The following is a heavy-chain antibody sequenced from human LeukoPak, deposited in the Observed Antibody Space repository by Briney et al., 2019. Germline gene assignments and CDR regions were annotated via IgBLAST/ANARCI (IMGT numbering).Heavy chain of an antibody. CDR1: GCTFINAW. V-gene: IGHV3-15*01. D-gene: IGHD2-21*01. Sequence: GGSLRLSCAASGCTFINAWMTWVRQAPGKGLEWVGRIKSKTDGGTTDYAAPVKGRFSISRDDSKNTLYLQMNSLKTEDTAVYYCSTSPGDESDFWGQGTLVTVSS. J-gene: IGHJ4*02. CDR3: STSPGDESDF. CDR2: IKSKTDGGTT.